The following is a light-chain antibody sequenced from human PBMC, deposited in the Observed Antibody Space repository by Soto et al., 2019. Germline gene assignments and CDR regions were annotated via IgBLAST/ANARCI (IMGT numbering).Light chain of an antibody. Sequence: EIVMTQSPGALSVSPGESATLSCRANQSIISNLAWYHQNPGQAPRLLIFSASTRATGVPARFSGSGSGTDFTLTISSLQSADFGVYYCQQYLTSPRGTFGQGTKVEI. J-gene: IGKJ1*01. CDR3: QQYLTSPRGT. CDR2: SAS. V-gene: IGKV3-15*01. CDR1: QSIISN.